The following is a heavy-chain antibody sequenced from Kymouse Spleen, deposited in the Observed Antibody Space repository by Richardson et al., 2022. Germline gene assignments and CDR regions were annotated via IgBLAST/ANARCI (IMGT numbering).Heavy chain of an antibody. V-gene: IGHV6-1*01. CDR2: TYYRSKWYN. J-gene: IGHJ6*02. Sequence: QVQLQQSGPGLVKPSQTLSLTCAISGDSVSSNSAAWNWIRQSPSRGLEWLGRTYYRSKWYNDYAVSVKSRITINPDTSKNQFSLQLNSVTPEDTAVYYCARESIAAAGTGYYYYYGMDVWGQGTTVTVSS. D-gene: IGHD6-13*01. CDR1: GDSVSSNSAA. CDR3: ARESIAAAGTGYYYYYGMDV.